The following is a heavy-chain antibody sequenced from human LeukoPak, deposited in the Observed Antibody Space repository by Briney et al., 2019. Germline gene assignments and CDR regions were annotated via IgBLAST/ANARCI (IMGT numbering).Heavy chain of an antibody. CDR3: AKEGFGVVIIPPYYMDV. Sequence: GGSLRLSCAASGFTFSSYAMSWVRQAPGKGLEWVSAISGSGGSTYYADSVKGRFTISRDNSKNTLYLQMNSLRAEDTAVYYCAKEGFGVVIIPPYYMDVWGKGTTVTVSS. CDR1: GFTFSSYA. D-gene: IGHD3-3*01. CDR2: ISGSGGST. V-gene: IGHV3-23*01. J-gene: IGHJ6*03.